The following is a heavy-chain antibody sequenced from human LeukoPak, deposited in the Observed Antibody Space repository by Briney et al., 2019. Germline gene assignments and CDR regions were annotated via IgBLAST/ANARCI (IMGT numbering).Heavy chain of an antibody. D-gene: IGHD2-2*01. CDR3: AREIGRNCSSTSCYFGWFDP. J-gene: IGHJ5*02. V-gene: IGHV3-64*01. Sequence: GGSLRLSCAASGFTFSSYAMHWVRQAPGKGLEYVSAISSSGGSTYYANSVKGRFTISRDNSKNTLYLQMGSLRAEDMAVYYCAREIGRNCSSTSCYFGWFDPWGQGTLVTVSS. CDR2: ISSSGGST. CDR1: GFTFSSYA.